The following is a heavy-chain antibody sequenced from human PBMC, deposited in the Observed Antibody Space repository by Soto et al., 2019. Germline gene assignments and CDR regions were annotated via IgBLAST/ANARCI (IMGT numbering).Heavy chain of an antibody. Sequence: SETLSLTCTVSGGSISSYYWSWIRQPPGKGLEWIGYIYYSGSTNYNPSLKSRVTISVDTSKNQFSLKMSSVTAADTAVYYFARCGRYDILTGYYKRPYYFDYWGQGTLVTVSS. D-gene: IGHD3-9*01. J-gene: IGHJ4*02. CDR3: ARCGRYDILTGYYKRPYYFDY. V-gene: IGHV4-59*08. CDR2: IYYSGST. CDR1: GGSISSYY.